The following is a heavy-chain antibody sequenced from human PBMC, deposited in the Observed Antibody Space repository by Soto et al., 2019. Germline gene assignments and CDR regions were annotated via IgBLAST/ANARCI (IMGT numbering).Heavy chain of an antibody. J-gene: IGHJ4*02. CDR1: GFTFSRYA. CDR2: ISGSGGGT. V-gene: IGHV3-23*01. CDR3: AKGPTYYYDSSGYFDY. Sequence: EVQLLESGGGLVQPGGSLRLSCAASGFTFSRYAMSWVRQAPGKGLEWVSAISGSGGGTYYADSVKGRFTISRDNSKNTLYLQMNSLRAEDTAVYYCAKGPTYYYDSSGYFDYWGQGTLVTVSS. D-gene: IGHD3-22*01.